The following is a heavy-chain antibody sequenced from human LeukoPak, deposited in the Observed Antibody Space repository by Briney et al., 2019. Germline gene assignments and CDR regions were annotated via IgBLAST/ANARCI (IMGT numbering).Heavy chain of an antibody. D-gene: IGHD5-12*01. CDR3: ARDLGYSGYDGEGY. CDR2: IYSGGST. J-gene: IGHJ4*02. V-gene: IGHV3-53*01. Sequence: GGSLRLSCAASGFTVSSNYMSWVRQASGKGLEWVSVIYSGGSTYYADSVKGRFTISRDNSKNTLYLQMNSLRAEDTAVYYCARDLGYSGYDGEGYWGQGTLVTVSS. CDR1: GFTVSSNY.